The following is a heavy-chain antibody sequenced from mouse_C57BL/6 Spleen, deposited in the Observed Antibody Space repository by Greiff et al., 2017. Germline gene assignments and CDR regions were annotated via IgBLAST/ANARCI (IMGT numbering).Heavy chain of an antibody. CDR2: IDPSDSYT. J-gene: IGHJ1*03. D-gene: IGHD2-2*01. CDR3: ARKGYDGYFDV. CDR1: GYTFTSYW. Sequence: VQLQQPGAELVMPGASVKLSCKASGYTFTSYWMHWVKQRPGQGLEWIGEIDPSDSYTNYNQKFKGKSTLTVDKSSSTAYMQLNSLTSEDSAVYYCARKGYDGYFDVWGTGTTVTVSS. V-gene: IGHV1-69*01.